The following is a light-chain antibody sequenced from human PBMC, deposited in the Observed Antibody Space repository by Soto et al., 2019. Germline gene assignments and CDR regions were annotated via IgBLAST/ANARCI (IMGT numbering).Light chain of an antibody. CDR3: QQYGSSPLFT. CDR2: GAS. CDR1: QSVSSSY. V-gene: IGKV3-20*01. J-gene: IGKJ3*01. Sequence: EIVLTQSPGTLSLSPGERATLSCRASQSVSSSYLAWYQQKPGQAPRLLIHGASARATGIPDRFSGSGSGTDFTLIISRLEPQDFAVYYCQQYGSSPLFTFGPGAKVDIK.